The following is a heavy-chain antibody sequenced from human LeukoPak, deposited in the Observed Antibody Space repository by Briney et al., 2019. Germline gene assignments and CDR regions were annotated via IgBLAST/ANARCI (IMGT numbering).Heavy chain of an antibody. V-gene: IGHV3-23*01. Sequence: GGSLRLPCAASGFTFSSYAMSWVRQAPGKGLEWVSAISGSGGSTYYADSVKGRSTISRDNSKNTLYLQMNSLRAEDTAVYYCAKDQEVYYYGSGSYFDYWGQGTLVTVSS. CDR3: AKDQEVYYYGSGSYFDY. CDR2: ISGSGGST. J-gene: IGHJ4*02. D-gene: IGHD3-10*01. CDR1: GFTFSSYA.